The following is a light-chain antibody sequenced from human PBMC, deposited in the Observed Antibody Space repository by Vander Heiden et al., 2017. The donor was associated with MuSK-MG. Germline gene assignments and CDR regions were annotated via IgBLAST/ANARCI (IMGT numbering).Light chain of an antibody. V-gene: IGKV1-27*01. J-gene: IGKJ4*01. Sequence: DIQMTQSPSSLSASVGDRVTVTCRASEGIRHYLAWYQQKPGKVPKVLIYDASTVQSGVPSRFSGRGSGTEFTLTISSLQPEDVATYYCQKYNTAPLTFGGGTKVXIK. CDR3: QKYNTAPLT. CDR2: DAS. CDR1: EGIRHY.